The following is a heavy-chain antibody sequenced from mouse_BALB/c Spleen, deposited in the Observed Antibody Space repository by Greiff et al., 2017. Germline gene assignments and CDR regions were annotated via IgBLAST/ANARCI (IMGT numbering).Heavy chain of an antibody. Sequence: EVQGVESGGGLVKPGGSLKLSCAASGFTFSDYYMYWVRQTPEKRLEWVATISDGGSYTYYPDSVKGRFTISRDNAKNNLYLQMSSLKSEDTAMYYCARGAQEYYFDYWGQGTTLTVSS. J-gene: IGHJ2*01. D-gene: IGHD3-1*01. CDR2: ISDGGSYT. CDR3: ARGAQEYYFDY. V-gene: IGHV5-4*02. CDR1: GFTFSDYY.